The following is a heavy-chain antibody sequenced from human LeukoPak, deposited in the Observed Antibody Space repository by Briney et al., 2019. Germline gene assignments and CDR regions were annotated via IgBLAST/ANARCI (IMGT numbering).Heavy chain of an antibody. D-gene: IGHD3-16*01. J-gene: IGHJ4*02. CDR1: GGSISSYY. CDR2: IDYSGST. V-gene: IGHV4-59*01. CDR3: ARDRALGSGKFYFDY. Sequence: TSETLSLTCTVSGGSISSYYWSWIRQPPGKGLEWIRYIDYSGSTNYNPSLKSRVTISVDTPKNQFSLNLSSVTAADTAVYYCARDRALGSGKFYFDYWGQGTLVTVSS.